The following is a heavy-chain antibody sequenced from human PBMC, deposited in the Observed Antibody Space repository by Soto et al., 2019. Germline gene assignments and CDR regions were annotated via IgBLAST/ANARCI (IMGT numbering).Heavy chain of an antibody. J-gene: IGHJ4*02. CDR3: AADYYYGSPPRGY. V-gene: IGHV3-48*02. CDR2: ISSSSSTI. Sequence: GGSLRLSCAASGFTFGSYGMSWVRQVPGKGLEWVSYISSSSSTIYYADSVKGRFTISRDNAKNSLYLQMNSLRDEDTAVYYCAADYYYGSPPRGYWGQGTLVTVSS. CDR1: GFTFGSYG. D-gene: IGHD3-10*01.